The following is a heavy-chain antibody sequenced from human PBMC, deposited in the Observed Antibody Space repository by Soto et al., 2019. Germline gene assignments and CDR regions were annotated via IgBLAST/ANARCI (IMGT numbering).Heavy chain of an antibody. CDR3: ARGGGVGVAGSAAFDM. CDR1: GYPVTAYY. V-gene: IGHV1-2*02. CDR2: INPATGAA. Sequence: QLHLVQSGAVVKKPGASVTVSCSASGYPVTAYYMHWVRQAPGRGLEWMGGINPATGAAKYTQTFQGRVTMTRDTSTSTVFMELGGLTSEDPAVFYCARGGGVGVAGSAAFDMWGQGTLVTVSS. D-gene: IGHD3-3*01. J-gene: IGHJ3*02.